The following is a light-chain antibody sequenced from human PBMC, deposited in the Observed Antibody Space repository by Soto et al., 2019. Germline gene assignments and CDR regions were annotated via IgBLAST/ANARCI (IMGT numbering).Light chain of an antibody. CDR2: GAS. V-gene: IGKV3-15*01. CDR3: QQYYSTLPT. Sequence: EIVMTQSPATLSVSPGERATLSCRASQSVSSNLAWYQQKPGQAPRLLIYGASTRATGIPARFSGSGSGTEFTLTISSLQSEDFAFYYCQQYYSTLPTFGQGTKVEIK. J-gene: IGKJ1*01. CDR1: QSVSSN.